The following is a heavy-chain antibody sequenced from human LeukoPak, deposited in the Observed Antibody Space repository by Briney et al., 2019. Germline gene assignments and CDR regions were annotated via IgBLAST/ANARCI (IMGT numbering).Heavy chain of an antibody. CDR1: GYTFSDYY. V-gene: IGHV1-2*02. J-gene: IGHJ4*02. CDR2: VHPRTGGT. Sequence: ASVTVSFKASGYTFSDYYMHWERQAPGQGLEWMGWVHPRTGGTKSAQKFQGRVTMTLDTSITTAYMELRSLTADDTAVYYCARDISRMAGLYYFDAWGQGTLVTVSS. CDR3: ARDISRMAGLYYFDA. D-gene: IGHD3/OR15-3a*01.